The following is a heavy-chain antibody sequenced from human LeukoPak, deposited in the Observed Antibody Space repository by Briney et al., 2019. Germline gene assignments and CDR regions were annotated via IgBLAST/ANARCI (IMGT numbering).Heavy chain of an antibody. V-gene: IGHV4-34*01. CDR2: INHSGST. CDR3: ARVWLAFDY. D-gene: IGHD5-18*01. Sequence: SETLSLTCAVYGGSFSGYYWSWIRQPPGKGLEWIGEINHSGSTNYNPSLKSRVTISVDTPKNQFSLKLSSVTAADTAVYYCARVWLAFDYWGQGTLVTVSS. CDR1: GGSFSGYY. J-gene: IGHJ4*02.